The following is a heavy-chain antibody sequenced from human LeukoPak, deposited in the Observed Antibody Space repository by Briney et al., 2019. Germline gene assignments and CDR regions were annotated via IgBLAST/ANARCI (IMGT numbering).Heavy chain of an antibody. CDR3: ARASSYYFDY. Sequence: ASVKVSCKASGYTFSSYGISWVRQAPGQGLEWMGWVSTYNGKTNYAQELQGRVTMTTDTSTSTTYMELRSLRSDDTAVYYCARASSYYFDYWGQGTLVTVSS. D-gene: IGHD1-26*01. V-gene: IGHV1-18*01. CDR1: GYTFSSYG. CDR2: VSTYNGKT. J-gene: IGHJ4*02.